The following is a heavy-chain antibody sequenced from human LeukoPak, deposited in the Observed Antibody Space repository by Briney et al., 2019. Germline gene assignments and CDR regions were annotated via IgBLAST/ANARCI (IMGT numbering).Heavy chain of an antibody. V-gene: IGHV1-69*02. J-gene: IGHJ4*02. CDR3: VLRFLEWLFPGW. Sequence: SVKVSCKASGATFTSYTISWVRQAPGQGLEWMGRIIPILGIANYAQKFQGRVTITADKSTSTAYMELSSLRSEDTAVYYCVLRFLEWLFPGWWGQGTLVTVSS. CDR2: IIPILGIA. CDR1: GATFTSYT. D-gene: IGHD3-3*01.